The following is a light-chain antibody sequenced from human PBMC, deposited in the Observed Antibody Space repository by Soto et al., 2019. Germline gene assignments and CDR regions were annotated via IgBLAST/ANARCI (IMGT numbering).Light chain of an antibody. Sequence: QSVLTQPPSASGSPGQSVTISCTGTSSDIGGYDHVSWYRQDPGKAPKVMIYEVTKRPSGVPDRFSGSKAGNTASLTVFGLQAEDEANYYCQSYDIRLHGLIFGLGTKLTVL. V-gene: IGLV2-8*01. CDR1: SSDIGGYDH. CDR3: QSYDIRLHGLI. J-gene: IGLJ2*01. CDR2: EVT.